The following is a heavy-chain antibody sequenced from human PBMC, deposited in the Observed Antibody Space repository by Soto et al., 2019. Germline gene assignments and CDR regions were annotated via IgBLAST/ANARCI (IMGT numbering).Heavy chain of an antibody. J-gene: IGHJ4*02. Sequence: QVQLVESGGGVVQPGRYLRVSCAASGVTFNTNAMHWVRQAPGKGLEWVAVISYDGSTRYYADSMKGRFTISRDNSKNTLYLQMNNLRAEDTAVYYCAKQFSGWSYYFDYWGQGTLVTVSS. CDR2: ISYDGSTR. D-gene: IGHD6-19*01. V-gene: IGHV3-30-3*02. CDR3: AKQFSGWSYYFDY. CDR1: GVTFNTNA.